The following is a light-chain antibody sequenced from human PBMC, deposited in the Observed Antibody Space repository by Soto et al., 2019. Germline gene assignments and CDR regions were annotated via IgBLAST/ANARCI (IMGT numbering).Light chain of an antibody. Sequence: DSHMTHSPSSLSSSIGDRVTITCLASQSISTWLAWYQQKPGKAPKLLIYKASSSESGVPSRFSGSGSGTEFTLTISSLQSEDFAVYYCQQYNNWPPITFGQGTRLEIK. CDR1: QSISTW. CDR3: QQYNNWPPIT. J-gene: IGKJ5*01. V-gene: IGKV1-5*03. CDR2: KAS.